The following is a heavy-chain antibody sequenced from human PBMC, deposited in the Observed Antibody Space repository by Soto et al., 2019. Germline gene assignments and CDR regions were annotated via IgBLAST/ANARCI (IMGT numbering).Heavy chain of an antibody. CDR1: GYTFTVYY. V-gene: IGHV1-2*04. CDR2: INPNSGGT. J-gene: IGHJ5*02. Sequence: ASVKVSCKASGYTFTVYYMHWVRQAPGQGLEWMGWINPNSGGTNYAQKFQGWVTMTRDTSISTAYMELSRLRSDDTAVYYCARSGITMVRGVSNWFDPWGQGTLVTVS. CDR3: ARSGITMVRGVSNWFDP. D-gene: IGHD3-10*01.